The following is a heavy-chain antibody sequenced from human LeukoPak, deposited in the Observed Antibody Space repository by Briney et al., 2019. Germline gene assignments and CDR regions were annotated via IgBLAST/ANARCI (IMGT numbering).Heavy chain of an antibody. CDR2: ISGSGGST. V-gene: IGHV3-23*01. J-gene: IGHJ5*02. CDR3: ARSRGISASPNWFDP. Sequence: PGGSLRLSCAASGFTFSSYAMSWVRQAPGKGLEWISAISGSGGSTYYADSVKGRFTISRDNSKNTLYLQMGSLRAEDMALYYCARSRGISASPNWFDPWGQGTLVTVSS. D-gene: IGHD6-13*01. CDR1: GFTFSSYA.